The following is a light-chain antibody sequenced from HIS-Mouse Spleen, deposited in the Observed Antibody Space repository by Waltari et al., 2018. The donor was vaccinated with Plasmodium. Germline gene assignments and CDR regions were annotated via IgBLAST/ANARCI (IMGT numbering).Light chain of an antibody. CDR2: QDS. CDR3: QAWDSSTVV. Sequence: SYELTQPPSVSVSPGKTASITCSGDKLGDKYACWYQQKPGQSPVLVISQDSKRPSGIPERFSGSNSGNTATLTISGTQAMDEADYYCQAWDSSTVVFGGGTKLTVL. V-gene: IGLV3-1*01. CDR1: KLGDKY. J-gene: IGLJ2*01.